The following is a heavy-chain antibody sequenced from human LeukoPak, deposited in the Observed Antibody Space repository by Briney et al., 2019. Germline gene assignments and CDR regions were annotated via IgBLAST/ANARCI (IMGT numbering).Heavy chain of an antibody. CDR1: GYTFTSYD. J-gene: IGHJ4*02. Sequence: ASVKVSCKASGYTFTSYDINWVRQATGQGLEWMGWMNPNSGNTGNAQKFQGRVTITRNTSISTAYMELSSLRSEDTAVYYCARGGYYDSSGSYYFDYWGQGTLVTVSS. V-gene: IGHV1-8*03. D-gene: IGHD3-22*01. CDR3: ARGGYYDSSGSYYFDY. CDR2: MNPNSGNT.